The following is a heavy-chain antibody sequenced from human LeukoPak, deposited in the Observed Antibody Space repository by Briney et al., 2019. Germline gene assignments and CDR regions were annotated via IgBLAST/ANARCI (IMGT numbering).Heavy chain of an antibody. V-gene: IGHV3-64*01. CDR3: ATSFGELLTFDY. CDR1: GFTFSSYA. D-gene: IGHD3-10*01. J-gene: IGHJ4*02. Sequence: GGSLRLSCAASGFTFSSYAMHWVRQAPGKGLEYVSAISSNGGSTYYANSVKGRFTISRDNSKNTLYLQMGSLRAEDMAVYYCATSFGELLTFDYWSQGTLVTVSS. CDR2: ISSNGGST.